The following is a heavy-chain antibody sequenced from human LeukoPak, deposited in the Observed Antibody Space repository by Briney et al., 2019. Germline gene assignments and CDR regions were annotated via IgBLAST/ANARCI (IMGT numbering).Heavy chain of an antibody. CDR1: GFTFSSYS. D-gene: IGHD2-21*02. Sequence: GGSLRLSCAASGFTFSSYSMNWVRQAPGKGLEWVSSISSSSSYIYYADSVKGRFTISRDNAKHSLYLQMNSLRAEDTAVYYCARTPTPYCGGDCYDFDYWGQGTLVTVSS. J-gene: IGHJ4*02. V-gene: IGHV3-21*01. CDR2: ISSSSSYI. CDR3: ARTPTPYCGGDCYDFDY.